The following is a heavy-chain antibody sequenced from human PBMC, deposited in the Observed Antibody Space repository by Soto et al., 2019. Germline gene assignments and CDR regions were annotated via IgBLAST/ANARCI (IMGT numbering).Heavy chain of an antibody. D-gene: IGHD6-25*01. J-gene: IGHJ4*02. Sequence: ASVKVSCKASGYTFTSYAMHWVRQAPGQRLEWMGWIIAGNGNTKYSQKFQGRVTITRDTSASTAYMELSSLRSEDTAVYYCARGGYSSGLADYWGQGTLVTVSS. V-gene: IGHV1-3*01. CDR2: IIAGNGNT. CDR3: ARGGYSSGLADY. CDR1: GYTFTSYA.